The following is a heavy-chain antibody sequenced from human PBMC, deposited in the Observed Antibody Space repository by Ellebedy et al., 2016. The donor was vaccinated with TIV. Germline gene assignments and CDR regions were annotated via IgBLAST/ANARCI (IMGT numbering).Heavy chain of an antibody. J-gene: IGHJ4*02. CDR3: AKDRTPGEGYWVFDN. V-gene: IGHV3-23*01. Sequence: PGGSLRLSCAASGFTFSPYAMAWVRQAPGKGLEWVSGIVGSGAQKYADSVKGRFTISRDTSKRTVDLQMNSLRAEDTAVYFCAKDRTPGEGYWVFDNWGQGTLVTVSS. CDR1: GFTFSPYA. D-gene: IGHD2-8*02. CDR2: IVGSGA.